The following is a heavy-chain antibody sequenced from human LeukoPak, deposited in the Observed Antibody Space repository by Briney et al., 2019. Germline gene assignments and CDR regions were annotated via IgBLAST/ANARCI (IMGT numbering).Heavy chain of an antibody. CDR3: ARDLDGYNHFDY. D-gene: IGHD5-24*01. CDR2: IWYDGSNK. Sequence: GGSLRLSCAASGFTFSSYGMHWVHQAPGKGLEWVAVIWYDGSNKYYADSVKGRFTISRDNSKNTLYLQMNSLRAEDTAVYYCARDLDGYNHFDYWGQGTLVTVSS. CDR1: GFTFSSYG. V-gene: IGHV3-33*01. J-gene: IGHJ4*02.